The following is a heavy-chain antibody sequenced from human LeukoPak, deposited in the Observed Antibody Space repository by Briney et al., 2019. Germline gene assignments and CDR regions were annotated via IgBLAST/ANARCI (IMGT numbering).Heavy chain of an antibody. J-gene: IGHJ4*02. V-gene: IGHV4-34*01. D-gene: IGHD3-22*01. CDR1: GGSFIGFH. CDR2: INHSGST. CDR3: AARYDSSGYYYDY. Sequence: SETLSLTCAVYGGSFIGFHWNWIRQPPGKGLEWIGDINHSGSTNYNPSLKSRVTISVDTSKNQFSLKLSSVTAADTAVYYCAARYDSSGYYYDYWGQGTLVTVSS.